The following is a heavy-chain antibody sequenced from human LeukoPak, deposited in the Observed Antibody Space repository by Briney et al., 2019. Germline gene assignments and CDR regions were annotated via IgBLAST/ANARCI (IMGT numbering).Heavy chain of an antibody. CDR2: IFYTGKI. V-gene: IGHV4-39*01. CDR1: GDSITTEYYW. CDR3: ARQLGVGVWALDR. J-gene: IGHJ4*02. Sequence: SETLSLTCDVSGDSITTEYYWWGWLRQPPGKRLEWIAIIFYTGKIHDNPSLRNRISMSVDTSKDQFSLRLSAVTAADTAVYYCARQLGVGVWALDRWGQGTLVTVSS. D-gene: IGHD3-16*01.